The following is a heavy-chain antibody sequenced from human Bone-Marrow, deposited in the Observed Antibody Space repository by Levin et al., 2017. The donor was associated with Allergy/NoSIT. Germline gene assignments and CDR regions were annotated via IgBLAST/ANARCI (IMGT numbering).Heavy chain of an antibody. D-gene: IGHD3-3*01. J-gene: IGHJ4*02. CDR3: ARQFLERSPNFDY. CDR1: GFSFGDFA. CDR2: IRSETYGGTT. V-gene: IGHV3-49*04. Sequence: PGGSLRLSCTASGFSFGDFAISWVRQAPGKGLEWVGFIRSETYGGTTEYAASVKGRFTISRDHSKSIAYLQMDSLKSDDTAVYYCARQFLERSPNFDYWGQGTLVTVSS.